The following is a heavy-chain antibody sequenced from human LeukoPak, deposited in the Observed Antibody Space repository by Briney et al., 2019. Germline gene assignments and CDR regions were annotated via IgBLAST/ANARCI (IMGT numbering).Heavy chain of an antibody. CDR2: IYYSGST. Sequence: SETLSLTCTVSGGSISSYYWSWIRQPPGEGLEWVGYIYYSGSTNYNPSLKSRVTISVDTSKNQFSLKLSSVTAADTAVYYCARYVEGYCSGGSCFYFDYWGQGTLVTVSS. CDR1: GGSISSYY. CDR3: ARYVEGYCSGGSCFYFDY. J-gene: IGHJ4*02. V-gene: IGHV4-59*12. D-gene: IGHD2-15*01.